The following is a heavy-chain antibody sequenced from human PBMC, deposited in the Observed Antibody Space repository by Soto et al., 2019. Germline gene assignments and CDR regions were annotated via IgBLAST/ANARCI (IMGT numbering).Heavy chain of an antibody. D-gene: IGHD4-4*01. Sequence: GGSLRLSCAASGFTFSSYAMSWVRQAPGKGLEWVSAISGSGGSTYYADSVKGRFTISRDNAKNTLYLQMNSLRAEDTAVYYCSKDLSKGGYYYYCYGMDVWGHGTTVTVSS. CDR1: GFTFSSYA. CDR3: SKDLSKGGYYYYCYGMDV. J-gene: IGHJ6*02. CDR2: ISGSGGST. V-gene: IGHV3-23*01.